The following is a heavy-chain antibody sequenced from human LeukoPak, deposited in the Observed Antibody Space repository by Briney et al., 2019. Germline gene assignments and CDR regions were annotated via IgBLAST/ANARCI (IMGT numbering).Heavy chain of an antibody. J-gene: IGHJ4*02. V-gene: IGHV3-74*01. CDR3: LRDLNWSLDQ. CDR2: IKSDGITI. D-gene: IGHD1-20*01. CDR1: GFTFSNYM. Sequence: GGSLRLSRAAPGFTFSNYMMHWVRQAPGKGLVWVSRIKSDGITITYADSVKGRFTISRDNAKNTLYLQMNSLRAEDTAVYYCLRDLNWSLDQWGQGTLVTVSS.